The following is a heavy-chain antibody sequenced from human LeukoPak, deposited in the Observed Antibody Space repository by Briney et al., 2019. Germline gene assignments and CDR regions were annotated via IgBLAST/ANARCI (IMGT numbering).Heavy chain of an antibody. CDR3: ARGLSYCSGGSCYAYYFDY. V-gene: IGHV4-34*01. Sequence: SETLSLTCAVYGGSFSGYYWSWIRQPPGKGLEWIGEINRSGSTNYNPSLKSRVTISVDTSKNQFSLKLSSVTAADTAVYYCARGLSYCSGGSCYAYYFDYWGQGTLVTVSS. D-gene: IGHD2-15*01. CDR1: GGSFSGYY. J-gene: IGHJ4*02. CDR2: INRSGST.